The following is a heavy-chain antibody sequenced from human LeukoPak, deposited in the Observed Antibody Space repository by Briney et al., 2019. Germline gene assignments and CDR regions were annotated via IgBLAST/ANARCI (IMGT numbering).Heavy chain of an antibody. V-gene: IGHV3-7*01. Sequence: GGSLRLSCAASGFTFSSYWMSWVRQAPGKGLEWVANIKQDGNEKYYVDSVKGRFTISRDNAKNSLYLQMNSLRAEDTAVYYCARKAMVRVNWFDPWGQGTLVTVSS. D-gene: IGHD3-10*01. CDR1: GFTFSSYW. CDR3: ARKAMVRVNWFDP. CDR2: IKQDGNEK. J-gene: IGHJ5*02.